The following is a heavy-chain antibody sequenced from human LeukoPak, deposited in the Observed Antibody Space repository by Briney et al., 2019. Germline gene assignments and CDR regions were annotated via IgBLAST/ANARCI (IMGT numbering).Heavy chain of an antibody. V-gene: IGHV3-21*01. Sequence: GGSLRLSCAASGFTFGSYSMNWVRQAPGKGLEWVSSISSSSSYIYYADSVKGRFTISRDNAKNSLYLQMNSLRAEDTAVYYCARGGMVTIFGVADYWGQGTLVTVSS. CDR3: ARGGMVTIFGVADY. CDR1: GFTFGSYS. D-gene: IGHD3-3*01. CDR2: ISSSSSYI. J-gene: IGHJ4*02.